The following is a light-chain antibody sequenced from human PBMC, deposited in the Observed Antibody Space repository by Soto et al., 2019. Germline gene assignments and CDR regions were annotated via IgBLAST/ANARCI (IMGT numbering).Light chain of an antibody. V-gene: IGKV3-15*01. CDR1: QSVSSG. J-gene: IGKJ1*01. Sequence: VVTQSPATLSVFPGETATLSCRASQSVSSGLAWYQQRPGQAPRLLIYGASTRATGIPARFRGSGSGTEFRLTISSLQSEDFATYYCQQYNTWHPKMAFGRGTKLDIK. CDR3: QQYNTWHPKMA. CDR2: GAS.